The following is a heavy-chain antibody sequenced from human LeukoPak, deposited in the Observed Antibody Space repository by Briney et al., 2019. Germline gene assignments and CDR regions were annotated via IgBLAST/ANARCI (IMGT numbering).Heavy chain of an antibody. CDR3: ARFSTIWYLGEY. J-gene: IGHJ4*02. Sequence: SETLSLTCTVSGGSIRSCFWSWIRQPPGKGLEWIGYIYYTGNTNYNPSLKSRVTISIDTSKNQFSLKLTSVTAADTAVYYCARFSTIWYLGEYWGQGTLVTVSS. CDR1: GGSIRSCF. D-gene: IGHD6-13*01. V-gene: IGHV4-59*01. CDR2: IYYTGNT.